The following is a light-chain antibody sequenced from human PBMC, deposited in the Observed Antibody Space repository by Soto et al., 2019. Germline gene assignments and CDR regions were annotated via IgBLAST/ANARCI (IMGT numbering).Light chain of an antibody. V-gene: IGKV3-20*01. CDR1: QTVSSTY. CDR2: GAS. CDR3: QQYDYLVT. J-gene: IGKJ1*01. Sequence: IVLTHSRSTLSLSPGPTPTLSCRASQTVSSTYLDWYQHKPGRAPRLLIDGASSRAAGIPDRFSGSGSGTYFILTISRLAPEDLVVYYCQQYDYLVTFGQGTKVDIK.